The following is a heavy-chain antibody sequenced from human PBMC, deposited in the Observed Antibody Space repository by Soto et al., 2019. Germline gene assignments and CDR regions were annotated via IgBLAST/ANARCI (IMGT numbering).Heavy chain of an antibody. CDR2: ISGSGGST. CDR1: GFTFSSYA. J-gene: IGHJ4*02. V-gene: IGHV3-23*01. CDR3: AQGVEDY. Sequence: EVQLLESGGGLVQPGGSLRLSCAASGFTFSSYAMSWVRQAPGKGLEWVSAISGSGGSTYYADSVKGRFTISRDNSKNALYLQMSSLSAEETAVYYCAQGVEDYGGQGTLVTVYS.